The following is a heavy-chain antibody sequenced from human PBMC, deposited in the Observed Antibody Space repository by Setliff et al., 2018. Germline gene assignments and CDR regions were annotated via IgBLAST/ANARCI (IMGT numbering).Heavy chain of an antibody. CDR3: ARGRNVASRLLDS. CDR2: ITHAGTTGST. D-gene: IGHD6-6*01. V-gene: IGHV4-34*01. Sequence: SETLSLTCAASGGTFTYYYWTWIRQSPAKGLEWIGEITHAGTTGSTKYNPSLKSRVTMSIDTSKNQFSLMVTSVTAADTAVYYCARGRNVASRLLDSWGQGTLVTVSS. J-gene: IGHJ4*02. CDR1: GGTFTYYY.